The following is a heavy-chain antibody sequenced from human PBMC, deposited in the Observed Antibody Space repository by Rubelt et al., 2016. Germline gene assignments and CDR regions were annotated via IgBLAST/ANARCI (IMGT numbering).Heavy chain of an antibody. J-gene: IGHJ4*02. CDR1: GFSFNTYW. CDR2: INQDGSEK. Sequence: EVQLLESGGGLVQPGGCLGLSCAASGFSFNTYWMTWVRQAPGQGLEWVANINQDGSEKFYVDSVKGRFTISRDNAKNSLYLEMNALRAEDTALYYCTRSLDYWGQGTLVTVAS. CDR3: TRSLDY. V-gene: IGHV3-7*03.